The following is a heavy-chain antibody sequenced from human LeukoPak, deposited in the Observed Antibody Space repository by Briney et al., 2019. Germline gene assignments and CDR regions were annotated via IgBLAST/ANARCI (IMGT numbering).Heavy chain of an antibody. CDR1: GFTFSSYG. CDR2: ISYDGSNK. V-gene: IGHV3-30*18. Sequence: GRSLRLSCAASGFTFSSYGMHWVRQAPGKGLEWVAVISYDGSNKYYADSVKARFTISRDNSKNTLYLQMNSLRAEDTAVYYCAKDSGYSSSWYVGLFDYWGQGTLVTVSS. J-gene: IGHJ4*02. CDR3: AKDSGYSSSWYVGLFDY. D-gene: IGHD6-13*01.